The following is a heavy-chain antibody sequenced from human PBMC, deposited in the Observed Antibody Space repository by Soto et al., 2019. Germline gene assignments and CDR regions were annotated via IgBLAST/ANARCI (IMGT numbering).Heavy chain of an antibody. CDR1: GSTFNKYA. J-gene: IGHJ6*02. CDR2: ISSSGCST. D-gene: IGHD3-16*01. Sequence: EVQLLESGGGLVPPGGALSLSFGASGSTFNKYAMSLFRQAPGKGLEWVSTISSSGCSTYYADSVKHRFTISRDNYLNTLDPRINILSSQHTAVYYSAQEPGEGYGMDVWGQGTTVTVS. CDR3: AQEPGEGYGMDV. V-gene: IGHV3-23*01.